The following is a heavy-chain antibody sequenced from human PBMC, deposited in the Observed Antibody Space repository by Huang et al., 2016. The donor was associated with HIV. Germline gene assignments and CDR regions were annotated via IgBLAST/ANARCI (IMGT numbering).Heavy chain of an antibody. Sequence: QVQLVQSGAEVKSPGSSVKVSCKASGGTFSNFAISWVRQAPGQGLEWMGVIVTFCGTAKYSQKLQGRSTITADEPTRTAYMELRSVISEDTAVYYCARPNTYYYGDDGFRAFYFDYWGRGTLVTVSS. V-gene: IGHV1-69*01. CDR2: IVTFCGTA. D-gene: IGHD3-10*01. CDR1: GGTFSNFA. CDR3: ARPNTYYYGDDGFRAFYFDY. J-gene: IGHJ4*02.